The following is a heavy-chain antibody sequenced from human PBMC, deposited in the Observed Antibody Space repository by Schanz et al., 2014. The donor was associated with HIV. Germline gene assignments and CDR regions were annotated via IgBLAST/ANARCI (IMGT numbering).Heavy chain of an antibody. Sequence: QVQLQQWGAGLLKPSETLSLTCAFYGASFSGSYWSWIRQSPGKGLEWIADINQSGRITYNPSLKSGVTISVDTAKNQFSLTRISVTAADTAMYFCARGQDYYYDNSGYYNTWGQGTLVTVSS. CDR1: GASFSGSY. D-gene: IGHD3-22*01. CDR3: ARGQDYYYDNSGYYNT. CDR2: INQSGRI. V-gene: IGHV4-34*01. J-gene: IGHJ5*02.